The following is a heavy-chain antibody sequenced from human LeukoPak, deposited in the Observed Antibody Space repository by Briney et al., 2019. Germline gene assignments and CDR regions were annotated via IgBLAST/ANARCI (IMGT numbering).Heavy chain of an antibody. Sequence: SETLSLTCAVYGGSFSGYYWSWIRQPPGKGLEWIGEINHSGSTNYNPSLKSRVTISVDTSKNQFSLKLSSVTAADTAVYYCARGRGQLWLSYYYYYYMDVWGKGTTVAVSS. V-gene: IGHV4-34*01. CDR3: ARGRGQLWLSYYYYYYMDV. CDR1: GGSFSGYY. D-gene: IGHD5-18*01. CDR2: INHSGST. J-gene: IGHJ6*03.